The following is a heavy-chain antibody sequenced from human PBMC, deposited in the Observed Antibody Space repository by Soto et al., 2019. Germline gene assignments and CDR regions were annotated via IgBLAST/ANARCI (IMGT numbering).Heavy chain of an antibody. D-gene: IGHD6-6*01. CDR2: ISSNGVGT. Sequence: GGSLRLSCAASGFTRRGYAMDWVRQAPGKGLEYVSGISSNGVGTYYANSVQGRFTISRDNSKNTVYLQMGSLRPEDMAVYYCARRARPDFYYMDVWGKGTTVTVSS. V-gene: IGHV3-64*01. CDR1: GFTRRGYA. J-gene: IGHJ6*03. CDR3: ARRARPDFYYMDV.